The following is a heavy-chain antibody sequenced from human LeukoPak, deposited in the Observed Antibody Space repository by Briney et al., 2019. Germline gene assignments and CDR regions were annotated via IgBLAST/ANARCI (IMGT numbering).Heavy chain of an antibody. J-gene: IGHJ4*02. D-gene: IGHD2-2*01. CDR1: GGTFTIYA. CDR2: IIPIIGTA. CDR3: ASTHFVVPAAMVY. Sequence: SERVSSAASGGTFTIYAISRVRQAPGQGGERMGGIIPIIGTANYAQKVHGRVTITTDEATSTAYMELSRLRSEDTAVDYCASTHFVVPAAMVYWGQGTLCTVSS. V-gene: IGHV1-69*05.